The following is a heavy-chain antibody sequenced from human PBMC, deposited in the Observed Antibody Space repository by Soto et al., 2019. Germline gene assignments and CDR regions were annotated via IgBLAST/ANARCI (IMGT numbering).Heavy chain of an antibody. J-gene: IGHJ4*02. V-gene: IGHV4-34*01. CDR3: ARDPYSGYDSGFDY. CDR2: INHSGST. Sequence: SETLSLTCAVYGGSFSGYYWSWIRQPPGKGLEWIGEINHSGSTNYNPSLKSRVTISVDTSKNQFSLKLSSVTAADTAVYYCARDPYSGYDSGFDYWGQGTLVTVSS. D-gene: IGHD5-12*01. CDR1: GGSFSGYY.